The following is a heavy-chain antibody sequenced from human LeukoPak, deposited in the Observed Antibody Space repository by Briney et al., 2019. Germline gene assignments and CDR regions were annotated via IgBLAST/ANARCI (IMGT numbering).Heavy chain of an antibody. J-gene: IGHJ3*02. CDR1: GGSISSYY. CDR2: IYYSGST. V-gene: IGHV4-59*01. CDR3: ARDEGRGAFEI. Sequence: SETLSLTCTISGGSISSYYWSWIRQPPGKGLEWIGYIYYSGSTNYNTSLKSRVTISVDTSKNQFSLKLSSVTAADTAVYYCARDEGRGAFEIWGQGTMVTVSS.